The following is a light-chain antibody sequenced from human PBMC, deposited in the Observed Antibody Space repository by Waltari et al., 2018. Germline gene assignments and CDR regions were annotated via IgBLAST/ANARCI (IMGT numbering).Light chain of an antibody. J-gene: IGKJ1*01. CDR1: QSVGSN. V-gene: IGKV3-15*01. Sequence: DIVITHSPATLSMSPGQKPTLSCRASQSVGSNLAWYQQKPGQAPRLLIYGTSTRATGIPARFSGSGSGTEFTLTISSLQSEDVALYYCQQYNNWPPWTFGQGTKVEIK. CDR3: QQYNNWPPWT. CDR2: GTS.